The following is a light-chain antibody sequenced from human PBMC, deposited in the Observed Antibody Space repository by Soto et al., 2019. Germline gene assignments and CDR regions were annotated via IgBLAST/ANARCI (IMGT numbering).Light chain of an antibody. CDR3: QKYNSAPLT. CDR1: QGISTY. Sequence: DIQMTQSPSSLFASVGDIVTITCRARQGISTYLAWYQQKPGKVPKLLIYAASTLQSGVPSRFSGSGSGTDFTLTISSLQPEDVATYYCQKYNSAPLTFGGGTKVEI. V-gene: IGKV1-27*01. J-gene: IGKJ4*01. CDR2: AAS.